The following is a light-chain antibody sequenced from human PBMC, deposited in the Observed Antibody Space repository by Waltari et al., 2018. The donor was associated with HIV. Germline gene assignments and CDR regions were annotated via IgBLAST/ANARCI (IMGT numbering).Light chain of an antibody. CDR1: LTISYSSKNKHF. Sequence: DFVMPQSPASLALSLGERAPVSCMSSLTISYSSKNKHFLAWYQQRPGQTPRLLIDGASTRASGVPDRFGGSGSGTHFTRISNSLQSEDVATYFWQQYYNVPPTFGPGTKVEI. CDR3: QQYYNVPPT. V-gene: IGKV4-1*01. J-gene: IGKJ1*01. CDR2: GAS.